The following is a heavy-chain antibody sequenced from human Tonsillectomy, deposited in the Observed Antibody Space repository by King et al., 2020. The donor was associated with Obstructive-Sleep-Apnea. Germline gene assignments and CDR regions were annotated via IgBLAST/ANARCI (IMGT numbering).Heavy chain of an antibody. J-gene: IGHJ5*02. CDR3: ARDSSGYSP. CDR1: GFTFSSYS. CDR2: ITSSSSTI. V-gene: IGHV3-48*04. D-gene: IGHD3-22*01. Sequence: EVQLVESGGGLVQPGGSLRLSCAASGFTFSSYSMNWVRQAPGKGLEWGSYITSSSSTIYYADSVKGRFTISRDNAKNSLYLQMNSLRVEDTAVYYCARDSSGYSPWGQGTLVTVSS.